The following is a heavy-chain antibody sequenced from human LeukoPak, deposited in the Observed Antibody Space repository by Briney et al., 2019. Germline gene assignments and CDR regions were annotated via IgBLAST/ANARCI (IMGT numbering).Heavy chain of an antibody. Sequence: SETLSLTCAVSGGSISSGGYSWSWIRQTPGKGVEWIAYIHDSGSTYYNPSLKSRISISIDTSKNQFSLKLNSVTAADTAVYYCARVVAAAGNNWFDPWGQGTLVTVSS. J-gene: IGHJ5*02. V-gene: IGHV4-30-4*07. CDR3: ARVVAAAGNNWFDP. CDR1: GGSISSGGYS. D-gene: IGHD6-13*01. CDR2: IHDSGST.